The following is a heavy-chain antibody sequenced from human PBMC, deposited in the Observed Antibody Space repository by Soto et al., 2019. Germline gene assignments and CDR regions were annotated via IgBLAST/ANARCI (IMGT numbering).Heavy chain of an antibody. CDR2: INPNSGGT. J-gene: IGHJ3*02. CDR1: GYTFTGYY. CDR3: ARVRIAAAVTDAFDI. V-gene: IGHV1-2*04. Sequence: ASVKVSCKASGYTFTGYYMHWVRQAPGQGLEWMGWINPNSGGTNYAQKFQGWVTMTRDTSISTAYMELSRLRSDDAAVYYCARVRIAAAVTDAFDIWGQGTMVTVSS. D-gene: IGHD6-13*01.